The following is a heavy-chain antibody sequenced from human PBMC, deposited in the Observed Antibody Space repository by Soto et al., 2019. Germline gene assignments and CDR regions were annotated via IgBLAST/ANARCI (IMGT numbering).Heavy chain of an antibody. V-gene: IGHV3-23*01. CDR2: ISGSGGST. CDR1: GLTFSSYA. CDR3: AKVLRYFDYFDY. D-gene: IGHD3-9*01. Sequence: GGLLRLSCAASGLTFSSYAMSWVRQAPGKGLEWVSAISGSGGSTYYADSVKGRFTISRDNSKNTLYLQMSSLRAEDTAVYYCAKVLRYFDYFDYCGEGTLVTVSS. J-gene: IGHJ4*02.